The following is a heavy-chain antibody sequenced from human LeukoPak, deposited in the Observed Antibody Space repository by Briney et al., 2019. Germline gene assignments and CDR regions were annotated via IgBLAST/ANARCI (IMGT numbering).Heavy chain of an antibody. Sequence: PSETLSLTCTVSGGSISSGGYYWSWIRQHPGKGLEWIGYIYYSGSTYYNPSLKSRVTISVDTSKNQFSLKLSSVTAADTAVYYCARLNYNYGMDVWGQGTTVTVSS. J-gene: IGHJ6*02. CDR1: GGSISSGGYY. CDR3: ARLNYNYGMDV. CDR2: IYYSGST. V-gene: IGHV4-31*03.